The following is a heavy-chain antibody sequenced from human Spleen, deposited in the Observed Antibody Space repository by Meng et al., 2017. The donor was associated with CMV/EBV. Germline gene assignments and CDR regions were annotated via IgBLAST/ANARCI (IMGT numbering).Heavy chain of an antibody. CDR1: AFTFTGYF. CDR2: INPHSGDT. J-gene: IGHJ4*02. Sequence: SCKASAFTFTGYFVHWVRQAPGQGLEWMGWINPHSGDTNSAQTFQGRVTMTRDTSMTTASMELSRLTSDDTAVYYCARDPNSGSPYWGQGTLVTVSS. V-gene: IGHV1-2*02. CDR3: ARDPNSGSPY. D-gene: IGHD1-26*01.